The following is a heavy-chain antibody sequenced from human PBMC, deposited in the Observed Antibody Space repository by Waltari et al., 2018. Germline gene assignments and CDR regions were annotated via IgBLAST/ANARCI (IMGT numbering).Heavy chain of an antibody. V-gene: IGHV3-23*03. Sequence: EVQLLESGGGLLQSGGSLRLSCAASGFPFSNYSLSWVRQAPGKGLEWVSLIYSGGSSYYADSVKGRFTVSRDDSKNTLYLQMSGLRPEDTAVYYCAKALSSGWYRGDYFDYWGQGTLVTVSS. CDR1: GFPFSNYS. J-gene: IGHJ4*02. CDR3: AKALSSGWYRGDYFDY. CDR2: LIYSGGSS. D-gene: IGHD6-19*01.